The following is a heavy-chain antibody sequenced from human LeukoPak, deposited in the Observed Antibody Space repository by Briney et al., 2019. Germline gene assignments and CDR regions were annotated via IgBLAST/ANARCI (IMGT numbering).Heavy chain of an antibody. V-gene: IGHV3-43D*03. J-gene: IGHJ5*02. CDR2: ITWDSGST. D-gene: IGHD2-2*02. CDR3: ARAGCSSTSCYMRTYNWFDP. CDR1: GFSFDDFA. Sequence: GGSLRLSCAASGFSFDDFAMHWVRQAPGKGLEWVSFITWDSGSTYYADSVKGRFTISRDNAKNSLYLQMNSLRAEDTAVYYCARAGCSSTSCYMRTYNWFDPWGQGTLVTVSS.